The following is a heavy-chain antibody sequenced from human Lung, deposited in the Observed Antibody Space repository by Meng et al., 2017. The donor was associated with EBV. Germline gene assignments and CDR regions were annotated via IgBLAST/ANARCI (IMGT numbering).Heavy chain of an antibody. Sequence: QVQLVQSGGEVRKPGASVKVSCKTSGYTFTNHGVSWVRQAPGQGLEWMGWISAYNGNTKFAQKFQDRVTLTTDASTSAGYMELRSLRSDDTAVYYCARDNGVLVAIFDFWGQGTLVTVSS. J-gene: IGHJ4*02. CDR1: GYTFTNHG. D-gene: IGHD5-12*01. CDR3: ARDNGVLVAIFDF. V-gene: IGHV1-18*01. CDR2: ISAYNGNT.